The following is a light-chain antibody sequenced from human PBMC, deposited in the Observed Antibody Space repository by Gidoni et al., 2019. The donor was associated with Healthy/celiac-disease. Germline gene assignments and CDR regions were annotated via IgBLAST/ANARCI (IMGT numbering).Light chain of an antibody. CDR1: QSVSSY. Sequence: EMGLTQSPATLSLSPGERATLSCRASQSVSSYLAWYQQQPGQAPRLLIYDASNRATGIPARFSGSVSGTDFTLTISSLEPEDFAVYYCQQRSNWPITFGQGTRLEIK. CDR3: QQRSNWPIT. V-gene: IGKV3-11*01. CDR2: DAS. J-gene: IGKJ5*01.